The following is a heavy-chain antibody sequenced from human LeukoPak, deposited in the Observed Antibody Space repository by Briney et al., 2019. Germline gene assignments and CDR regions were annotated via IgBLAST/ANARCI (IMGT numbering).Heavy chain of an antibody. CDR1: GGTFSSYG. D-gene: IGHD2-15*01. J-gene: IGHJ5*01. CDR2: IIPIHDIT. CDR3: ARERGFCSGGTCYRAFNS. Sequence: ASVKVSCKSSGGTFSSYGISWVRQAPGQGLEWMGRIIPIHDITDYAHKFQGKVTITADKSTATASMELSGQRPEDTAVYYCARERGFCSGGTCYRAFNSWGQGTLVTVSS. V-gene: IGHV1-69*04.